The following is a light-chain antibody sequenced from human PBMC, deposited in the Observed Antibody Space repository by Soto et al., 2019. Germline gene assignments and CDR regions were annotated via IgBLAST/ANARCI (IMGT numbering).Light chain of an antibody. CDR3: QQSYNIPRAT. CDR2: AAS. V-gene: IGKV1-39*01. Sequence: DIQMTQSPSSLSASLGDRVSITCQASQSISIYLNWYQQKPGKAPKVLIYAASSLQSGVPPRFSGSGSGTDFTLTISSLQPEDFATYFCQQSYNIPRATFGQGTKVDIK. CDR1: QSISIY. J-gene: IGKJ1*01.